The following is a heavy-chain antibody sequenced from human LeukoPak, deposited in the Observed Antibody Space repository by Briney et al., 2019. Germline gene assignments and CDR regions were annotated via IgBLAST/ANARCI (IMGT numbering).Heavy chain of an antibody. CDR1: GYTFTSYG. V-gene: IGHV1-18*01. Sequence: ASVKVSCKASGYTFTSYGISWVRQAPGQGLEWMGWISAYNGNRNYAQKLQGRVTMTRDTSTSTVYMELSSLRSEDTAVYYCARVGGGSGSYYRAIDYWGQGTLVTVSS. CDR2: ISAYNGNR. J-gene: IGHJ4*02. CDR3: ARVGGGSGSYYRAIDY. D-gene: IGHD3-10*01.